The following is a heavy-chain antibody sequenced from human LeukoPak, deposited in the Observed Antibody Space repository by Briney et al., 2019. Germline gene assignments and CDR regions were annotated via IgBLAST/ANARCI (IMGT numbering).Heavy chain of an antibody. CDR1: GFTFSSYT. Sequence: PGGSLRLSCTASGFTFSSYTMSWVRQAPGKGLEWVSSIIGSGGSTYYADSVKGRFTISRDNSKNTLYLQMNSLRAEDTAVYYCAKNLGTNYYYMDVWGKGTTVAVSS. J-gene: IGHJ6*03. V-gene: IGHV3-23*01. CDR3: AKNLGTNYYYMDV. D-gene: IGHD2-2*01. CDR2: IIGSGGST.